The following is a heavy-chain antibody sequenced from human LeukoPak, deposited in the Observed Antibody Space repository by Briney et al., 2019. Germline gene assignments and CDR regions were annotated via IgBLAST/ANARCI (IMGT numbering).Heavy chain of an antibody. D-gene: IGHD4-17*01. CDR1: GFTFSNAW. CDR3: TTDLRNCGDYFGFDY. V-gene: IGHV3-15*01. Sequence: GGSLRLSCAASGFTFSNAWLSWVRQAPGKGLEWGGRIKSKTDGGTTDYAAPVEGRSTISRDDSKNPLYLQMNSLKTEDTAVYYCTTDLRNCGDYFGFDYWGQGTLVTVSS. CDR2: IKSKTDGGTT. J-gene: IGHJ4*02.